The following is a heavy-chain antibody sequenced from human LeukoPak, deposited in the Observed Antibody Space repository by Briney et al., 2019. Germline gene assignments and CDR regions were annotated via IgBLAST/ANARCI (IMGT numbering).Heavy chain of an antibody. CDR3: ARHVQDLGIKV. CDR2: IYRRGST. V-gene: IGHV4-39*01. CDR1: GASISSSDSY. J-gene: IGHJ6*02. Sequence: SETLSHTCTVSGASISSSDSYWSWIRQPPGKGLEWIGSIYRRGSTSYNPSLKSRVTVSEDMSKNHFSLRLSSVTAADTAVYYCARHVQDLGIKVWGQGTTVTVSS.